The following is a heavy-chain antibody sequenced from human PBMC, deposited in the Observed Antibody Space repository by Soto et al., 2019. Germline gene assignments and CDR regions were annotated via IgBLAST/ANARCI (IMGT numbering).Heavy chain of an antibody. CDR3: ARDKLEGETGYFDP. V-gene: IGHV4-30-4*01. CDR2: IYYSGST. CDR1: GGSISSGNYY. Sequence: PSETPSLTCTVSGGSISSGNYYWTWIRHPPGKGLEWIGYIYYSGSTYYNPSLQSRVTISVDTSKTQFSLKLSSVTAADTAVYYCARDKLEGETGYFDPWGQGTLVTVSS. D-gene: IGHD6-13*01. J-gene: IGHJ5*02.